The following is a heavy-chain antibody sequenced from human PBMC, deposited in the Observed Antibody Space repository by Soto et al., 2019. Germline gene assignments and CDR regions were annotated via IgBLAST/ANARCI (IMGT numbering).Heavy chain of an antibody. CDR1: GGSFSGYY. D-gene: IGHD3-10*01. CDR3: AGSSWFGEDP. CDR2: INHSAST. J-gene: IGHJ5*02. V-gene: IGHV4-34*01. Sequence: QVQLQQWGAGLLKPSETLSLTCAVYGGSFSGYYWSWIRQPPGKGLEWIGEINHSASTNYNPSLKSRVTISVDTSKNQFSLKLSSVTAADTAVYYCAGSSWFGEDPWGQGTLVTVSS.